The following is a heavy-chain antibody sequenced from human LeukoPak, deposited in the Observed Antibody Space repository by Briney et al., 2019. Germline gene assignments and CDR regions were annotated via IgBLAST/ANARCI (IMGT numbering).Heavy chain of an antibody. CDR1: GGSISSGGYY. J-gene: IGHJ4*02. V-gene: IGHV4-30-2*01. CDR2: IYHSGST. Sequence: PSQTLSLTCTVSGGSISSGGYYWSWIRQPPGKGLEWIGYIYHSGSTYYNPSLKSRVTISVDKSKNQFSLKLSSVPAADTAVYYCARAGGGNDYWGQGTLVTVSS. CDR3: ARAGGGNDY.